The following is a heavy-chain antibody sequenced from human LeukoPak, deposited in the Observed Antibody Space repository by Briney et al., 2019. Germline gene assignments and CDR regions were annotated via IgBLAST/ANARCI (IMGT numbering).Heavy chain of an antibody. D-gene: IGHD1-26*01. V-gene: IGHV4-59*12. J-gene: IGHJ5*02. CDR3: ARGQGATVPQVGKNWFDP. CDR1: GGSISSYY. CDR2: IYYSGST. Sequence: SETLSLTCTVSGGSISSYYWSWIRQPPGKGLEWIGYIYYSGSTNYNPSLKSRVTISVDTSKNQFSLKLISMTAADTAIYYCARGQGATVPQVGKNWFDPWGQGTWVIVSS.